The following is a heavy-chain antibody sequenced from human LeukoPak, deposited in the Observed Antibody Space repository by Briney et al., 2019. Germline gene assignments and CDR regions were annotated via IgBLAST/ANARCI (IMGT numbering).Heavy chain of an antibody. J-gene: IGHJ4*02. D-gene: IGHD5-24*01. CDR2: ILISSSNK. CDR3: ARGGARRDGYNYFDS. Sequence: HGRSLRLFRAASGFIFSSYSMNWVPQAPGKGLECVSSILISSSNKYYADTEKGRFTISRDSAKNSLYLQMNSLRAEDTAVYYCARGGARRDGYNYFDSWGQGTPVTVSS. CDR1: GFIFSSYS. V-gene: IGHV3-21*01.